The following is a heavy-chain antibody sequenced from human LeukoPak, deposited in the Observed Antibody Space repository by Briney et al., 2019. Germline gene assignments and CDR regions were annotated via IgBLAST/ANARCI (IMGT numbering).Heavy chain of an antibody. CDR3: VRGGQSTSCFDY. CDR1: GFIFSSYT. D-gene: IGHD6-13*01. V-gene: IGHV3-64*02. Sequence: GGSLRLSCAASGFIFSSYTMQWVRQAPGKELECISAITGRGGGTYYADSVKGRFTISRDNSKNTLFLQMDSLRAEDMAVYYCVRGGQSTSCFDYWGQGILVTVSS. J-gene: IGHJ4*02. CDR2: ITGRGGGT.